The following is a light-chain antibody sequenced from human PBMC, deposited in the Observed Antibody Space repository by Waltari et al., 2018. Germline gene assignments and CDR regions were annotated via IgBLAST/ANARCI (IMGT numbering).Light chain of an antibody. J-gene: IGLJ3*02. CDR1: GPNIGAGYA. V-gene: IGLV1-40*01. Sequence: QSVLPQPPSVSGAPGQRVTISCPGCGPNIGAGYAVPWYQQLPRAAPKLLIYGSTSRPLGVPARFFGSTSGTSASLAITGLQAEDEADYYCQSYDTSLSVVFGGGTKLTVL. CDR3: QSYDTSLSVV. CDR2: GST.